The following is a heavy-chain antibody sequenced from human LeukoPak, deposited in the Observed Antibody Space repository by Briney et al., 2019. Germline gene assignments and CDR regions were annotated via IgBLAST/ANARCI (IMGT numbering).Heavy chain of an antibody. CDR2: FDPEDGET. Sequence: GASVKVSCKVSGYTLTELSMHWVRQAPGKGLEWMGGFDPEDGETIYAQKFQGRVTMTEDTSTDTAYMELSSLRSEGTAVYYCATCVLVRGVIMGGFDYWGQGTLVTVSS. CDR1: GYTLTELS. V-gene: IGHV1-24*01. J-gene: IGHJ4*02. D-gene: IGHD3-10*01. CDR3: ATCVLVRGVIMGGFDY.